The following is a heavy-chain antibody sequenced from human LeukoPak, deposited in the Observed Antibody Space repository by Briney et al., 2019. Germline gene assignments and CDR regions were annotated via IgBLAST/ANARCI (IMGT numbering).Heavy chain of an antibody. CDR1: GFTFSNAW. Sequence: GGSLRLSCAASGFTFSNAWMSWVRQAPGKGLEWVGRIKSKTDGGTRDYTAPVKGRFSISRDDSKNTLYLEMNSLKTEDAAVYYCTTGPFDYYGSASYLANGMDVWGQGTTVTVSS. CDR2: IKSKTDGGTR. D-gene: IGHD3-10*01. J-gene: IGHJ6*02. CDR3: TTGPFDYYGSASYLANGMDV. V-gene: IGHV3-15*01.